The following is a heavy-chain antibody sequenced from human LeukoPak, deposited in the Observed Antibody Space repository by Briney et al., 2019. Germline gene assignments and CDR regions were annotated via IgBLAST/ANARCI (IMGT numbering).Heavy chain of an antibody. D-gene: IGHD1-26*01. CDR1: GFTFSSYA. CDR3: AILRVGY. J-gene: IGHJ4*02. Sequence: PGGSLRLSCAASGFTFSSYAMNWVRQAPGKGLEWVSAISGSGSTTYYADSVKGRFTISRDNSKNTLYLQMTSLRVEDTAVYYCAILRVGYWGQGTLVTVSS. CDR2: ISGSGSTT. V-gene: IGHV3-23*01.